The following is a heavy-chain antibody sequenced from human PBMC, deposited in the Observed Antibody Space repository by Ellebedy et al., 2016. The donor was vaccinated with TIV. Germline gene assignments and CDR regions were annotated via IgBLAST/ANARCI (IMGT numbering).Heavy chain of an antibody. Sequence: GESLKISCAASGFTFSSYGMHWVRQAPGKGLEWVSAISGSGGSTYYADSVKGRFTISRDNSKNTLYLQMNSLRAEDTAVYYCARHYDFWSGYYLGFDYWGQGTLVTVSS. D-gene: IGHD3-3*01. CDR2: ISGSGGST. CDR1: GFTFSSYG. CDR3: ARHYDFWSGYYLGFDY. J-gene: IGHJ4*02. V-gene: IGHV3-23*01.